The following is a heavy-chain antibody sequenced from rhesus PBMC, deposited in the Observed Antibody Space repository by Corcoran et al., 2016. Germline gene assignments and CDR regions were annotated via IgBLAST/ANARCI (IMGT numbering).Heavy chain of an antibody. Sequence: QLQLQESGPGLVKPSETLSLTCAVSGGSISSNYWSWIRHPPGKGLEWIGRISGGGGSTDCTPSLRRRVTISTDTSKSQFSLKLGSVTAADTAVYYCAREKWNNDAFDFWGQGLRVTVSS. J-gene: IGHJ3*01. CDR3: AREKWNNDAFDF. D-gene: IGHD1-20*01. CDR1: GGSISSNY. V-gene: IGHV4-173*01. CDR2: ISGGGGST.